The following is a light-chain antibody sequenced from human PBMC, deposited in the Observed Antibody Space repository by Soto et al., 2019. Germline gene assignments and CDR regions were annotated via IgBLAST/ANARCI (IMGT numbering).Light chain of an antibody. CDR1: NIGSKN. Sequence: LTQPPSVSVAPGKTARITCGGNNIGSKNVHWYQQHPGKAPKLMIYEVSNRPSGVSNRFSGSKSGNTASLTISGLQAEDEAEYYCSSYTSSNTFEVFGGGTKLTVL. J-gene: IGLJ2*01. CDR2: EVS. CDR3: SSYTSSNTFEV. V-gene: IGLV2-14*01.